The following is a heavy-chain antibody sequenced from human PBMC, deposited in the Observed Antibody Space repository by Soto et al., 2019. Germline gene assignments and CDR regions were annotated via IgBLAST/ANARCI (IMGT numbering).Heavy chain of an antibody. CDR2: IKTDGSST. CDR3: ARGYYYDSSGYQPLDY. CDR1: GFTFSSYW. Sequence: GGSLRLSCAASGFTFSSYWMHWVRQAPGKGLVWVSRIKTDGSSTTYADSVKGRFTISRDNAKNTLYLQMNSLRAEDTAVYYCARGYYYDSSGYQPLDYWGQGTLVTVS. D-gene: IGHD3-22*01. J-gene: IGHJ4*02. V-gene: IGHV3-74*01.